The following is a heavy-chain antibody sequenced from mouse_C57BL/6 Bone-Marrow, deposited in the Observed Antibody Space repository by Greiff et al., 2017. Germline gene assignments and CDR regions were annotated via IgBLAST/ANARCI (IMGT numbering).Heavy chain of an antibody. CDR1: GYTFTDYE. CDR3: TRRGDSITTVVATDWYFDV. CDR2: IDPETGGT. J-gene: IGHJ1*03. V-gene: IGHV1-15*01. D-gene: IGHD1-1*01. Sequence: VQRVESGAELVRPGASVTLSCKASGYTFTDYEMHWVKQTPVHGLEWIGAIDPETGGTAYNQKFKGKAILTADKSSSTAYMELRSLTSEDSAVYYCTRRGDSITTVVATDWYFDVWGTGTTVTVSS.